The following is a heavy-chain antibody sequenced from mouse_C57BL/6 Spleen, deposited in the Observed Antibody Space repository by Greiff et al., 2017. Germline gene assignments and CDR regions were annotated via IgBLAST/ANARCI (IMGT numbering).Heavy chain of an antibody. CDR3: ARGGYYYAMDR. CDR2: ISYDGSN. CDR1: GYSITSGYY. J-gene: IGHJ4*01. Sequence: ESGPGLVKPSQSLSLTCSVTGYSITSGYYWNWIRQFPGNKLEWMGYISYDGSNNYNPSLKNRISITRDTSKNQFFLKLNSVTTEDTATYYCARGGYYYAMDRWGQGTSVTVSS. V-gene: IGHV3-6*01.